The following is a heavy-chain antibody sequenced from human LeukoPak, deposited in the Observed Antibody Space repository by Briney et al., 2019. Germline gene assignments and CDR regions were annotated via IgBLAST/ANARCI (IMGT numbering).Heavy chain of an antibody. V-gene: IGHV4-4*07. CDR3: AREERDGSVWYEGDY. CDR1: GGSISSYY. J-gene: IGHJ4*02. D-gene: IGHD6-19*01. Sequence: SETLSLTCTVSGGSISSYYWSWIRQPAGKGLEWIGRIYTSGSTNYNPSLKSRVTMSVDTSKNQFSLMLSSVTAADTAVYYCAREERDGSVWYEGDYWGQGTLVTVSS. CDR2: IYTSGST.